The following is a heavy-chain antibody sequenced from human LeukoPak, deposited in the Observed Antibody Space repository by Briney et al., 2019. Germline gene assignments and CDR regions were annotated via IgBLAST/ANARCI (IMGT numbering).Heavy chain of an antibody. D-gene: IGHD3-9*01. CDR3: ARYSYDILTGYPKGWFDP. J-gene: IGHJ5*02. V-gene: IGHV4-59*01. CDR1: GGSISSYY. CDR2: IYYSGST. Sequence: TSETLSLTCTVSGGSISSYYWSWIRQPPGKGLEWIGCIYYSGSTNYNPSLKSRVTISVDTSKNQFSLELSSVTAADTAVYYCARYSYDILTGYPKGWFDPWGQGTLVTVSS.